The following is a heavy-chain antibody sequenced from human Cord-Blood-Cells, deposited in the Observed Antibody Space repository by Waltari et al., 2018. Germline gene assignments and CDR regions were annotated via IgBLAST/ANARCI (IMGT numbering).Heavy chain of an antibody. J-gene: IGHJ3*02. D-gene: IGHD1-26*01. CDR2: IYYSGST. V-gene: IGHV4-39*07. CDR3: ARQAGATAFDI. Sequence: QLQLQESGPGLVKPSETLSLTCTVSGGPISSSSSYWGWIRQPPGKGLEWIGSIYYSGSTYYNPSLKSRVTISVDTSKNQFSLKLSSVTAADTAVYYCARQAGATAFDIWGQGTMVTVSS. CDR1: GGPISSSSSY.